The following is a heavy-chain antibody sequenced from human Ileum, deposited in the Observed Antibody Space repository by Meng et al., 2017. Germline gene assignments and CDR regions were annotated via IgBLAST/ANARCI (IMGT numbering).Heavy chain of an antibody. CDR3: ARWLQTPYYFDY. CDR2: IYHSGST. V-gene: IGHV4-38-2*02. CDR1: GYSISSGYY. J-gene: IGHJ4*02. Sequence: SETLSLTCTVSGYSISSGYYWGWIRQPPGKGLEWIGSIYHSGSTYYNPSLKSRVTISVDTYKNQFSLKLNSVTAADTAVYYCARWLQTPYYFDYWGQGTLVTVSS. D-gene: IGHD5-24*01.